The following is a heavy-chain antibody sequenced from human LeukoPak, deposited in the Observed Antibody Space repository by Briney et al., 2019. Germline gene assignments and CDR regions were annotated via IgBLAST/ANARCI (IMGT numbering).Heavy chain of an antibody. CDR1: GFSLSTTGVG. J-gene: IGHJ4*02. CDR2: IYWTDEK. V-gene: IGHV2-5*01. D-gene: IGHD6-19*01. CDR3: AHRGGAVAGHYYFDY. Sequence: SGPTLVNPTQTLTLTCTFSGFSLSTTGVGVNWIRQSPAKALEWQEIIYWTDEKRYRRFLRSTLTITRDTSKNQVVLTMTNMDPVDTATYYCAHRGGAVAGHYYFDYWGQGTLVTVSS.